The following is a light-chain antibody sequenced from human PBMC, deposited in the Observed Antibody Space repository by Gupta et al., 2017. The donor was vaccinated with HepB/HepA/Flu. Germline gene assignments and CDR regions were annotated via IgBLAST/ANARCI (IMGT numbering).Light chain of an antibody. CDR2: GNI. CDR3: QSYANSMSGWM. J-gene: IGLJ3*02. Sequence: QSVLTQPPSVSGAPGQRVTISCTGSSSNIGAGYDVHWYQQLPGTAPKLLIYGNINRPSGVPDRFSGSKSGTSASLAITGLQAEDEADYYCQSYANSMSGWMFGGGTKLTVL. V-gene: IGLV1-40*01. CDR1: SSNIGAGYD.